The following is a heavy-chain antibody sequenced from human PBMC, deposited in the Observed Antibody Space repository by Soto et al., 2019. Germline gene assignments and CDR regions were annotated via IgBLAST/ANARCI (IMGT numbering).Heavy chain of an antibody. CDR1: GFIFSRYS. J-gene: IGHJ4*02. CDR3: AKDSSGWYHDY. D-gene: IGHD6-19*01. V-gene: IGHV3-21*04. CDR2: IGTSGSYI. Sequence: GGSLRLSCAVSGFIFSRYSMNWVRQAPGKGLEWVSSIGTSGSYIYDTDSVKGRFTISRDNSKNTLYLQMNSLRAEDTAVYYCAKDSSGWYHDYWGQGTLVTVSS.